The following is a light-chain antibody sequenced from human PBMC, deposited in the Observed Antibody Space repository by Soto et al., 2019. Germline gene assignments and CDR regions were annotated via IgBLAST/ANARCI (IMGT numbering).Light chain of an antibody. CDR3: QQYSRTGT. CDR2: GAS. Sequence: TLSLAAGGRATLSCRASQSVSNNYLAWYQQKPGQAPRLLIYGASNRATGIPDRFSGSRSGTDFTLTISRLEPEDFAVYYCQQYSRTGTLGQRTTV. J-gene: IGKJ1*01. CDR1: QSVSNNY. V-gene: IGKV3-20*01.